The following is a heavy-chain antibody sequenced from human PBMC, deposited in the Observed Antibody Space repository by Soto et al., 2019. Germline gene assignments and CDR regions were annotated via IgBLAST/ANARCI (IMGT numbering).Heavy chain of an antibody. Sequence: PGGSLRLSCAAFGFTFSAYAMSWFRQAPGKGLEWVSSMSGAGRSSYDADSVKGRFTISRDNSKNTLYLQMNNLRAEDTALYYCAKGPIFGVENIYDYWGQGTLVTSPQ. D-gene: IGHD3-3*01. J-gene: IGHJ4*02. CDR1: GFTFSAYA. V-gene: IGHV3-23*01. CDR3: AKGPIFGVENIYDY. CDR2: MSGAGRSS.